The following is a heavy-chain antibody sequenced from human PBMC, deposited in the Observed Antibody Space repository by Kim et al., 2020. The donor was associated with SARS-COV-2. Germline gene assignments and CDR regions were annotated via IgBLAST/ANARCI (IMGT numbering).Heavy chain of an antibody. J-gene: IGHJ6*02. D-gene: IGHD1-1*01. CDR1: GFTFSNAW. CDR3: TLWPGFNCYYYVMDV. CDR2: IKSKTDGGTT. Sequence: GGSLRLSCAASGFTFSNAWMSWVRQAPGKGLEWVGRIKSKTDGGTTDYAAPVKGRFTISRDDSKNTLYLQMNSLKTEDTAVYYCTLWPGFNCYYYVMDVWGQVTTVTVSS. V-gene: IGHV3-15*01.